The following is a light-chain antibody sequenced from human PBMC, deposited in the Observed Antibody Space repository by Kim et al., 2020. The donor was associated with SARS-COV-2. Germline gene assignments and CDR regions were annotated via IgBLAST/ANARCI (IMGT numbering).Light chain of an antibody. J-gene: IGKJ1*01. CDR2: GTS. CDR1: QSVRSGS. Sequence: PGEGATVSCRASQSVRSGSVAWYQQKPGQTPRLLIYGTSNRATGIPDRFSGSGSGTDFTLTITRLEPEDFAVYYCQQYHDSSSTFGQGTKVEVK. CDR3: QQYHDSSST. V-gene: IGKV3-20*01.